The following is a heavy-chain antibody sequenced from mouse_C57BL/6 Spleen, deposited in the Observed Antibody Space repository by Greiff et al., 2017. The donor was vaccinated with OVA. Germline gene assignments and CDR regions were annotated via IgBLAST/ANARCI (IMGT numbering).Heavy chain of an antibody. CDR3: ARAAYDYGGFAY. CDR1: GFTFSSYA. CDR2: ISDGGSYT. D-gene: IGHD2-4*01. Sequence: VQLQQSGGGLVKPGGSLKLSCAASGFTFSSYAMSWVRQTPEKRLEWVATISDGGSYTYYPDNVKGRFTISRDNAKNNLYLQMSHLKSEDTAMYYCARAAYDYGGFAYWGQGTLVTVSA. J-gene: IGHJ3*01. V-gene: IGHV5-4*01.